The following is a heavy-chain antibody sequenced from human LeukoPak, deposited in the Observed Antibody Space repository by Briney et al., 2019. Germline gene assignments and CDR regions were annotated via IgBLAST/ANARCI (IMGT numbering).Heavy chain of an antibody. CDR1: GFTFSTYT. D-gene: IGHD6-6*01. CDR2: ISGSGGST. Sequence: PGGSLRLSCAASGFTFSTYTMNWVRQAPGKGLEWVSAISGSGGSTYYADSVKGRFTISRDNSKNTLYLQMNSLRAEDTAVYYCAKDRGAPSSIAARRGYFQHWGQGTLVTVSS. CDR3: AKDRGAPSSIAARRGYFQH. J-gene: IGHJ1*01. V-gene: IGHV3-23*01.